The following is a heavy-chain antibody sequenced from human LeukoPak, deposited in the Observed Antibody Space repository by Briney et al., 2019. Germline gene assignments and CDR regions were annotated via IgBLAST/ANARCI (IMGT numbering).Heavy chain of an antibody. CDR2: IKQDGSEK. V-gene: IGHV3-7*01. D-gene: IGHD1-7*01. CDR1: GFTFSNYW. Sequence: GGSLRLSCAASGFTFSNYWMTWVRQAPGKGLEWVANIKQDGSEKYYVDSVKGRFTISRDNAKNSLYLQMNSLRAEDTAVYSCARSFFQWNYGSCLDSWGQGTLVTVSS. CDR3: ARSFFQWNYGSCLDS. J-gene: IGHJ4*02.